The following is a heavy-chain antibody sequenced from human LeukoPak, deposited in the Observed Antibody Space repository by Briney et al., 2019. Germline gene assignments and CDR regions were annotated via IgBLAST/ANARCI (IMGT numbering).Heavy chain of an antibody. CDR1: GYTFTGYY. J-gene: IGHJ4*02. Sequence: GASVKVSCKASGYTFTGYYMHWVRQAPGQGLEWMGWINPNSGGTNYAQKFQGRVTMTRDTSISTAYMELSRLRSDDTAVYYCARVPIPDFWSGYFDDGLDYWGQGTLVTVSS. D-gene: IGHD3-3*01. CDR2: INPNSGGT. CDR3: ARVPIPDFWSGYFDDGLDY. V-gene: IGHV1-2*02.